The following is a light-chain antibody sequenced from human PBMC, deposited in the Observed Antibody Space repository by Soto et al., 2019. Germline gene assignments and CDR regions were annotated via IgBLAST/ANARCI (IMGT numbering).Light chain of an antibody. CDR2: AAS. CDR1: QSISSY. Sequence: DIQMTQSPSTLSGSVGDRVTITCRASQSISSYLNWYQQKPGKAPKLLIYAASSLQSGVPSRFSGSGSGTDFTLNISSLQPEDFATYYCQQSYSTPRTFGQGTKVDIK. J-gene: IGKJ1*01. V-gene: IGKV1-39*01. CDR3: QQSYSTPRT.